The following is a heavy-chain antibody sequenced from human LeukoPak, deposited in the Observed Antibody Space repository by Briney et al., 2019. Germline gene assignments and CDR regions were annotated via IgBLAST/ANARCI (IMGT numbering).Heavy chain of an antibody. V-gene: IGHV4-39*01. CDR1: GGSISSSNYY. CDR2: IFYSGSS. Sequence: SETLSLTCTVSGGSISSSNYYWGWIRQPPEKGLEWIGNIFYSGSSYYNPSLKSRVTISVDTSKNQFSLKLSSVTAADTAVYYCARHVTSSNLPVRYYYGLDGWGQGTTVTVSS. CDR3: ARHVTSSNLPVRYYYGLDG. J-gene: IGHJ6*02. D-gene: IGHD2-2*01.